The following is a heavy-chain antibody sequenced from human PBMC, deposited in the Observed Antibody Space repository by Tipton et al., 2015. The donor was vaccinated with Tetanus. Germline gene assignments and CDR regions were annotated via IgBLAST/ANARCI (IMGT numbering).Heavy chain of an antibody. CDR2: IYYNGNT. J-gene: IGHJ5*02. D-gene: IGHD2-21*02. Sequence: TLSLTCTVSGGSINSGTFYWDWIRQTPGKGLEWIGNIYYNGNTLQNPLLKSRVTMSLDKSKNQFSLKLRSVTAADTAFYYCSRTAVNWFDPWGPGILVTVSS. CDR1: GGSINSGTFY. V-gene: IGHV4-39*01. CDR3: SRTAVNWFDP.